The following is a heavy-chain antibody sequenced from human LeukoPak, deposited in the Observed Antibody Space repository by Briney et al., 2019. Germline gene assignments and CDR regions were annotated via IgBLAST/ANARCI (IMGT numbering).Heavy chain of an antibody. CDR3: AREGRVSGYDSDY. Sequence: GGSLRLSCAASGFTFSSYWMHWVRQAPGKGLMWVSRINSDGSSITYADSVKGRFTISRDNAKNTLYLQMNSLRVEDTAVYYCAREGRVSGYDSDYWGQGTLVTVSS. D-gene: IGHD5-12*01. J-gene: IGHJ4*02. V-gene: IGHV3-74*03. CDR1: GFTFSSYW. CDR2: INSDGSSI.